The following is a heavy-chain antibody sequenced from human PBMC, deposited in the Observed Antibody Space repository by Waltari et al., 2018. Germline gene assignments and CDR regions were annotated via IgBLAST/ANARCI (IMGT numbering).Heavy chain of an antibody. V-gene: IGHV3-7*01. CDR1: AFTFSHTW. CDR3: SVSLNY. J-gene: IGHJ4*02. CDR2: IKHNASES. Sequence: VQLVESGGGLVQPAGSLRLHGAAPAFTFSHTWVECVCQAPGKGLEWVANIKHNASESHYVDSVKGRFTISRDNAQNLLYLQMNSLRAGDTAVYYCSVSLNYWGQGTLVTVSS.